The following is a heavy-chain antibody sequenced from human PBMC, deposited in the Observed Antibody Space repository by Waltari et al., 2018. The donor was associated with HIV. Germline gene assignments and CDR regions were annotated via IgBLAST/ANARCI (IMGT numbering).Heavy chain of an antibody. V-gene: IGHV1-2*06. Sequence: QVQLVQSGAEVKKPGASVKVSCKASGYTFTGYYMHWVRQAPGQGLEWIGRINPSSGGTNHAQQFQGRVTMTRDTSISTAYMELSRLGSDDTAVYYCAREGARMTTMIYYYYGMDVWGQGTTVTVSS. CDR3: AREGARMTTMIYYYYGMDV. D-gene: IGHD4-4*01. CDR2: INPSSGGT. CDR1: GYTFTGYY. J-gene: IGHJ6*02.